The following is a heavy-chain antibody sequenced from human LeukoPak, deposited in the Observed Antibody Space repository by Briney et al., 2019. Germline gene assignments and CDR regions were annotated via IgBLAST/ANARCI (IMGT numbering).Heavy chain of an antibody. Sequence: SETLSLTCTVSGYSISSGYYWGWIRQPPGKGLEWVGSIHHSGTTYYNPSLKSRVTISLATSKNQFSLKLSSVTAADTAVYYCARDSYGSGSYNYWGQGTLVTVSS. V-gene: IGHV4-38-2*02. CDR3: ARDSYGSGSYNY. D-gene: IGHD3-10*01. CDR2: IHHSGTT. CDR1: GYSISSGYY. J-gene: IGHJ4*02.